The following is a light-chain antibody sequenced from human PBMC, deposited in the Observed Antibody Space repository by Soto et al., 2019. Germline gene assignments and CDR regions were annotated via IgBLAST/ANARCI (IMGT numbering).Light chain of an antibody. J-gene: IGLJ2*01. Sequence: QSVLTQPPSASGTPGQRVSISCSGSSSNIGTNYVYWYQKLPGAAPKLLIFHINERPSGVPERFSGSRSGTSASLAISGLRSDDEADYYCATWDDSLSGVVFGGGTKLTVL. CDR2: HIN. CDR1: SSNIGTNY. V-gene: IGLV1-47*02. CDR3: ATWDDSLSGVV.